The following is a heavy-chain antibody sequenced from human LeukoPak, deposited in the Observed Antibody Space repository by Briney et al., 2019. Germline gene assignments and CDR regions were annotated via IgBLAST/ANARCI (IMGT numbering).Heavy chain of an antibody. V-gene: IGHV4-39*01. D-gene: IGHD2-15*01. CDR2: IYYSGST. CDR3: ARPSKIYRSGGSCYSGYFDY. Sequence: GSLRLSCAASGFTFSTYSMNWIRQPPGKGLEWIGSIYYSGSTYYNPSLKSRVTISVDTSKNQFSLKLSSVTAADTAVYYCARPSKIYRSGGSCYSGYFDYWGQGTLVTVSS. J-gene: IGHJ4*02. CDR1: GFTFSTYS.